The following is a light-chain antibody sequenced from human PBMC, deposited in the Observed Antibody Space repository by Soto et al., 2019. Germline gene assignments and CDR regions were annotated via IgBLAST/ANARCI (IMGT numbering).Light chain of an antibody. CDR1: QSVSSRY. CDR2: GAS. J-gene: IGKJ4*01. Sequence: EIVLTQSPGTLSLSPGERAALSCRASQSVSSRYLAWYQQKPGQAPRLLIYGASSSTTGIPNRFSGSGSGTDFTLTLSRLEPEDFAVYYCQQFHASLSVTFGGGTKVEIK. V-gene: IGKV3-20*01. CDR3: QQFHASLSVT.